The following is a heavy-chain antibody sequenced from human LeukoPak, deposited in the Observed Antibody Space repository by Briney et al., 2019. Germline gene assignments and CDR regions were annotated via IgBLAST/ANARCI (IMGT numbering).Heavy chain of an antibody. J-gene: IGHJ5*01. V-gene: IGHV3-7*01. CDR3: VRGGTYWTVS. CDR2: IKPDGSEK. Sequence: GGSLRLSCAASGFVFSASCMSWVRKAPEKGLEWVATIKPDGSEKYHVDSVSGRFTISRDNTNDSLFLQMNSLRVDDTAVYYCVRGGTYWTVSWGQGTLVNVS. CDR1: GFVFSASC.